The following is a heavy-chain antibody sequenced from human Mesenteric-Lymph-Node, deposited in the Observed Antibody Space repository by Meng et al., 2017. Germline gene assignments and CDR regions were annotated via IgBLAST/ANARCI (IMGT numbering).Heavy chain of an antibody. D-gene: IGHD3-3*01. CDR1: GFTFSSYA. J-gene: IGHJ4*02. CDR3: AKIRIFGVINQDY. V-gene: IGHV3-23*01. CDR2: IRGSGGST. Sequence: EVQLLESGGGLVQPGGSLRLACAASGFTFSSYAMGWVRQAPGKGLEWVSTIRGSGGSTFYTDSVKGRFTISRDNSKNTLYLQMNSLRAEDTAVYYCAKIRIFGVINQDYWGQGTLVTVSS.